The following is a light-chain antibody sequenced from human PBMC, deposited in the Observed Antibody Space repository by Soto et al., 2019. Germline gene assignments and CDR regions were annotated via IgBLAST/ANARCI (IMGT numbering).Light chain of an antibody. CDR2: DSS. J-gene: IGKJ3*01. Sequence: TQSPATLSLSPGERATLSCRASQSVFGTYLAWYQHKPGKAPKLLICDSSDLETGVPSRFSGSGSGTYFTLTISSLQPEDIATYYCQKHDGVPQFGPGTRIDIK. CDR1: QSVFGTY. V-gene: IGKV1-33*01. CDR3: QKHDGVPQ.